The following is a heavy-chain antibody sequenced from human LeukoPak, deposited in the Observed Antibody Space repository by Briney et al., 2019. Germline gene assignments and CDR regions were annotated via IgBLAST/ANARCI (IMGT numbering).Heavy chain of an antibody. V-gene: IGHV4-39*01. CDR1: GGSCSSSSLY. Sequence: SDALSLASTVSGGSCSSSSLYWGCTRQPPGKGLGWRGGISYSESSYYNPSLKSRGTISDDTSKNQFSLKLSSVTAADTAVYYCARVMLYYFDYWGQGTLCTVSS. CDR2: ISYSESS. D-gene: IGHD2-21*01. J-gene: IGHJ4*02. CDR3: ARVMLYYFDY.